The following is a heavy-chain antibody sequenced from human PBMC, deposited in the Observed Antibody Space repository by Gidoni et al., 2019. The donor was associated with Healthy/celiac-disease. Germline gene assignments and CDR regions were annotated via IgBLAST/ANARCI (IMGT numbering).Heavy chain of an antibody. CDR2: ISYDGSNK. CDR1: GFTFSSYG. CDR3: AKVGRRSVYYGMDV. D-gene: IGHD3-10*01. Sequence: QVQLVESGGGVVQPGRSLRLPCAASGFTFSSYGMHWVRQAPGKGLEWVAVISYDGSNKYYADSVKGRFTISRDNSKNTLYLQMNSLRAEDTAVYYCAKVGRRSVYYGMDVWGQGTTVTVSS. J-gene: IGHJ6*02. V-gene: IGHV3-30*18.